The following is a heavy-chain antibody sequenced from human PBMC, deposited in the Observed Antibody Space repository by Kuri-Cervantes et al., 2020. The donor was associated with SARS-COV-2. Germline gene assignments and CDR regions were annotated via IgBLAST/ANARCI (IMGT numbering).Heavy chain of an antibody. CDR1: GFTFSDYY. J-gene: IGHJ4*02. CDR3: ARDLNGGSDY. CDR2: ISSSSSYT. Sequence: GGSLRLSCAAPGFTFSDYYMSWIRQAPGKGLEWVSYISSSSSYTNYADSVKGRFTISRDSAKNSLYLQMNSLRAEDTAVYYCARDLNGGSDYWGQGTRSPSPQ. D-gene: IGHD3-10*01. V-gene: IGHV3-11*05.